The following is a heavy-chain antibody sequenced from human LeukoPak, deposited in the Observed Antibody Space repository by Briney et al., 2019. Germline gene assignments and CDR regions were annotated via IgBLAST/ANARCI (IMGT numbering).Heavy chain of an antibody. CDR3: AKVGYGDLDH. V-gene: IGHV3-23*01. J-gene: IGHJ4*02. D-gene: IGHD4-17*01. CDR2: ISGSGEFT. CDR1: GFTFSRHG. Sequence: GGSLRLSCAPSGFTFSRHGMHWVRQAPGKGLEWVSSISGSGEFTDYADSVKGRFTISRDNPENTVYLQMSSLRVDDTATYFCAKVGYGDLDHWGQGVLVPVSS.